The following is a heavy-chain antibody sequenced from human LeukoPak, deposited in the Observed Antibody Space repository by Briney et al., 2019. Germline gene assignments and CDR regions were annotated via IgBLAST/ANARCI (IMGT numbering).Heavy chain of an antibody. D-gene: IGHD3-10*01. V-gene: IGHV4-39*07. J-gene: IGHJ6*03. CDR3: AKPHYYYGSGTMSYFYYYMDV. CDR1: GGSISSSSYY. CDR2: IYYSGST. Sequence: PSETLSLTCTVSGGSISSSSYYWGWIRQPPGKGLEWIGSIYYSGSTYYNPSLKSRVTISVDTSKNQFSLKLSSVTAADTAVYYCAKPHYYYGSGTMSYFYYYMDVWGEGTTVAVAS.